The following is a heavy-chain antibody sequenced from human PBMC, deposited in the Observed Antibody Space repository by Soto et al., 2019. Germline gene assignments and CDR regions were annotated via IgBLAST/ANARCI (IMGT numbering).Heavy chain of an antibody. CDR3: AGVSVGSSSEDFQH. Sequence: QVQLVQSGAEVKKPGASVKVSCKASGYSFTSYDINWVRQATGQGLEWMGWMNPNSGNTGYAQKFQGRVTMTRNTSISTAYMELSSLGSEATAVYYCAGVSVGSSSEDFQHWGQGTLVTVSS. V-gene: IGHV1-8*01. CDR2: MNPNSGNT. CDR1: GYSFTSYD. J-gene: IGHJ1*01. D-gene: IGHD6-6*01.